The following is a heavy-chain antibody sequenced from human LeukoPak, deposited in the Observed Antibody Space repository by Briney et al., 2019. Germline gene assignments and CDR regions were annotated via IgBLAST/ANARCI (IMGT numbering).Heavy chain of an antibody. J-gene: IGHJ4*02. CDR1: GFTFSSYS. CDR2: ISSNNDYI. V-gene: IGHV3-21*01. CDR3: AREAVAVAGTDY. Sequence: GGSLRLSCAASGFTFSSYSMNWVRQAPGKGLEWVSSISSNNDYIYYADSVKGRFTISRDNAKNSLFLQMNSLRAEDTAVYYCAREAVAVAGTDYWGQGTLVTVSS. D-gene: IGHD6-13*01.